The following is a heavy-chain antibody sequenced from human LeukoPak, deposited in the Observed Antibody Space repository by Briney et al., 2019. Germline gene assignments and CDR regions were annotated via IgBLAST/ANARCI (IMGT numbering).Heavy chain of an antibody. D-gene: IGHD6-19*01. CDR2: IRDSGAST. V-gene: IGHV3-23*01. CDR1: GFTFLTYA. CDR3: AKAGRSGWYPGWPFDI. Sequence: PGGSLRLSCAASGFTFLTYAMSWVRQAPGKGLQWVSVIRDSGASTYYADSVKGRFTISRDNSKNTLYLQMNSLRAEDTAVYYCAKAGRSGWYPGWPFDIWGQGTMVTASS. J-gene: IGHJ3*02.